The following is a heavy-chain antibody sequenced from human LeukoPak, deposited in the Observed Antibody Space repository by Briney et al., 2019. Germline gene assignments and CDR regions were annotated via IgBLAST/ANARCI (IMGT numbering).Heavy chain of an antibody. Sequence: SETLSLTCTVSGGSISSGSYYWSWIRQPAGKGLEWIGRIYTSGSTSYNPSLKSRVTISVDTSKNQFSLKLSSVTAADTAVYYCARHTHYGSGSQWPPVLFDYWGQGTLVTVSS. J-gene: IGHJ4*02. CDR3: ARHTHYGSGSQWPPVLFDY. V-gene: IGHV4-61*02. D-gene: IGHD3-10*01. CDR2: IYTSGST. CDR1: GGSISSGSYY.